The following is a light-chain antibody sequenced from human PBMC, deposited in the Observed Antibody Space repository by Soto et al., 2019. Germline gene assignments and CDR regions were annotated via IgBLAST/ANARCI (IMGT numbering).Light chain of an antibody. CDR1: TSDVGGYNY. Sequence: QSVLTQPRSVSGSLGQSVTISCTGTTSDVGGYNYVSWYQHHPGKAPKLIIYDVNNRPSGVPDRFSGSKSGNTASLTISGLRPEDEADYHCCSYAGSYLYVFGTGTKFTVL. CDR2: DVN. J-gene: IGLJ1*01. CDR3: CSYAGSYLYV. V-gene: IGLV2-11*01.